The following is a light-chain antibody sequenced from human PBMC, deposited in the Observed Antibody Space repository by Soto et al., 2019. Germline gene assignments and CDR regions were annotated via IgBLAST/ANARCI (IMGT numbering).Light chain of an antibody. CDR3: SSYTTSSTLV. Sequence: QSALTQPASVSGSPGQSITISCTGTSSDVGGYNYVSWYQHHPGKAPKLIIYEVNNRPSGVSNRFSGSKSGNTASLTISGXQAEDEXXYYCSSYTTSSTLVFGGGTKLTVL. CDR1: SSDVGGYNY. J-gene: IGLJ3*02. V-gene: IGLV2-14*01. CDR2: EVN.